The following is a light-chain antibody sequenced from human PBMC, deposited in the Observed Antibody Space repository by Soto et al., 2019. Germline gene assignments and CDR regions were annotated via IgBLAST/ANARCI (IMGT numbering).Light chain of an antibody. V-gene: IGKV3-15*01. Sequence: EIEMTQSPATLSVSLGDRATLSCRASQSVSRNLAWYQQKPGQAPRLLIYGASIMATGIPARFSGSGSGTEFTLTISSLQSDDFAVYSCQQYNNWPRTFGQGTKLEIK. J-gene: IGKJ2*01. CDR2: GAS. CDR1: QSVSRN. CDR3: QQYNNWPRT.